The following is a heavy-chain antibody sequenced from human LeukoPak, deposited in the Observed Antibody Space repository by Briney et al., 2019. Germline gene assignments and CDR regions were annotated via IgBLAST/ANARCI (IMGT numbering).Heavy chain of an antibody. D-gene: IGHD3-10*01. J-gene: IGHJ4*02. CDR2: IIPIFGTA. CDR1: GYTFTSYD. V-gene: IGHV1-69*13. CDR3: ARDIHYYGSGRQE. Sequence: SVKVSCKASGYTFTSYDINWVRQATGQGLEWMGGIIPIFGTANYAQKFQGRVTITADESTSTAYMELSSLRSEDTAVYYCARDIHYYGSGRQEWGQGTLVTVSS.